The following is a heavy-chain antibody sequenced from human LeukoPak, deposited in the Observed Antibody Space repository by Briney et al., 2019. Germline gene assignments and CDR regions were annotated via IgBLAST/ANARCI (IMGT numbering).Heavy chain of an antibody. V-gene: IGHV4-34*01. CDR2: INHSGST. J-gene: IGHJ4*02. CDR3: ARGRVAPAS. CDR1: GGSFSGYY. Sequence: SETLSLTCAVYGGSFSGYYWSWIRQPPGKGLEWIGEINHSGSTNYNPSLKSRVTISVDTSKNQFSLKLSSVTAADTAVYYCARGRVAPASWGQGTLVTVSS.